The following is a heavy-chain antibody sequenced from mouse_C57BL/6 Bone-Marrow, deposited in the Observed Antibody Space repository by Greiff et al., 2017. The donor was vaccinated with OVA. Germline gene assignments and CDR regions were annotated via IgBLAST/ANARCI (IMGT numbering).Heavy chain of an antibody. D-gene: IGHD2-3*01. J-gene: IGHJ1*03. V-gene: IGHV7-1*01. Sequence: EVQRVESGGGLVQSGRSLRLSCATSGFTFSDFYMAWVRQAPGKGLEWIAASRNKANDYTTEYSASLKGRFIVSRATSQSILYLQMHALRAEDIAIYYCERDARYDDDWYVDVWGTGTTVTVSS. CDR3: ERDARYDDDWYVDV. CDR2: SRNKANDYTT. CDR1: GFTFSDFY.